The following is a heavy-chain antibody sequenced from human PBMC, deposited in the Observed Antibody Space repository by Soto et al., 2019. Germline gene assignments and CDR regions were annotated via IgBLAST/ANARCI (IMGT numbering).Heavy chain of an antibody. CDR1: NDSIRSGTYY. CDR2: LSYLGTT. D-gene: IGHD3-22*01. Sequence: SETLSLTCTVSNDSIRSGTYYWAWIRQPPGRGLEWIGSLSYLGTTDYNPSLKSRVTISKDASKNQFSLKLSSVTAADTAVYYCARDRGYYDSSGYPNWFDPWGQGTLVTVSS. CDR3: ARDRGYYDSSGYPNWFDP. J-gene: IGHJ5*02. V-gene: IGHV4-39*07.